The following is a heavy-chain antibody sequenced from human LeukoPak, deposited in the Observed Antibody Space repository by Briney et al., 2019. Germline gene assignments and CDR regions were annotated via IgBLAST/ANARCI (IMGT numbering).Heavy chain of an antibody. J-gene: IGHJ5*02. CDR3: ARGGADWEQLARFDP. CDR1: GDSVSSNSAA. Sequence: PSQTLSLTCAISGDSVSSNSAAWNWVRQSPSRGLEWLGRTYYRSKWYNDYAVSVKSRITINPDTSKNQFSLQLNSVTPEDTAVYYCARGGADWEQLARFDPWGQGTLVTVSS. D-gene: IGHD6-6*01. CDR2: TYYRSKWYN. V-gene: IGHV6-1*01.